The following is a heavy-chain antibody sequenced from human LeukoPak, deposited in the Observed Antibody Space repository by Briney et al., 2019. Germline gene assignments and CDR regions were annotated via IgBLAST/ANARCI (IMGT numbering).Heavy chain of an antibody. CDR3: ARGGPPGYYYDYYMDV. V-gene: IGHV4-59*01. Sequence: SETLSLTCTVSGVSISSYDWSWIRQTPGKGLEWIGYIYYIGSTNFNPSPKSRVTISVDTSKNQFSLKMSSVTAADTAAYFCARGGPPGYYYDYYMDVWGKGTTVTISS. CDR1: GVSISSYD. J-gene: IGHJ6*03. CDR2: IYYIGST.